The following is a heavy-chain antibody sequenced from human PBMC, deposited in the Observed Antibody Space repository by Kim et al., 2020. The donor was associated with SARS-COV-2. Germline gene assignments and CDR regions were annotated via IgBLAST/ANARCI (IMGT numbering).Heavy chain of an antibody. Sequence: YTGGPYYSPSLKGRVTIAVDTSKNRFSLKLSSVTASDTAVYYCTGQGGGDYWGQGTLVTVSS. CDR3: TGQGGGDY. J-gene: IGHJ4*02. CDR2: YTGGP. V-gene: IGHV4-39*01. D-gene: IGHD3-16*01.